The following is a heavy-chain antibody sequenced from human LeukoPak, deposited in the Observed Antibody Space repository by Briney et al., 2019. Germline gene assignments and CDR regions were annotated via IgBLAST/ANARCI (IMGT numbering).Heavy chain of an antibody. CDR2: ISYDGTNK. Sequence: GRTLRLSCVTSGFTFSDYAMHWVRQAPGKGLEWVAVISYDGTNKYYADSVKGRFSISRDNSKNTLYLQMNSLRGEDTAVYHCAKDSYGFDCWGQGTLVTVSS. CDR3: AKDSYGFDC. D-gene: IGHD4-17*01. J-gene: IGHJ4*02. V-gene: IGHV3-30*18. CDR1: GFTFSDYA.